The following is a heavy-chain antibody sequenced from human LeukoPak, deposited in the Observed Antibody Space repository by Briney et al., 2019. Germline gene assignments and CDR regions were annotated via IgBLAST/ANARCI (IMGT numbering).Heavy chain of an antibody. J-gene: IGHJ4*02. D-gene: IGHD2-2*01. CDR3: ARDWCSSTSCYSLTDY. CDR1: SYTFTSYG. V-gene: IGHV1-18*01. Sequence: GASVKVSSKASSYTFTSYGISWVRQAPGQGLEWMGWISAYNGNTNYAQKLQGRVTMTTDTSTSTAYMELRSLRSDDTAVYYCARDWCSSTSCYSLTDYRGQGTLVTVSS. CDR2: ISAYNGNT.